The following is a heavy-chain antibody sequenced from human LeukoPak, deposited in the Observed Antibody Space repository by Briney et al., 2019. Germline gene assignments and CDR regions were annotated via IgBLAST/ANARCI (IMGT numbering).Heavy chain of an antibody. J-gene: IGHJ4*02. D-gene: IGHD3-22*01. CDR1: GGSISSGDYY. CDR3: AREYYYDSSGYFL. Sequence: SETLSLTCTVSGGSISSGDYYWSWIRQPPGKGLEWIGYIYYSGSTYYNPSLKRRVTISVDTSKNQFSLKLSSVTAADTAVYYCAREYYYDSSGYFLWGQGTLVTVSS. CDR2: IYYSGST. V-gene: IGHV4-30-4*08.